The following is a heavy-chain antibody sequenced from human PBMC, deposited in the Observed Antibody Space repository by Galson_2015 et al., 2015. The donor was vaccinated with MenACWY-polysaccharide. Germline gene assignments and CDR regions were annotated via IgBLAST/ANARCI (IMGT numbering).Heavy chain of an antibody. J-gene: IGHJ4*02. CDR1: GFTFSNAW. Sequence: SLRLSCAASGFTFSNAWMTWVRQAPGKGLEWIGRIKSYSDGGTIDYAAPVKGRFSISRDDSKNTLYLQMNTLKTEDTALYYCARNGALDYWGQGTLVTVSS. D-gene: IGHD1-1*01. CDR3: ARNGALDY. CDR2: IKSYSDGGTI. V-gene: IGHV3-15*01.